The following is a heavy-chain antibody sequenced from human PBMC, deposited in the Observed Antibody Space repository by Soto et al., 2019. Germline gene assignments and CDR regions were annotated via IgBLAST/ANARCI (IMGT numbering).Heavy chain of an antibody. J-gene: IGHJ4*02. CDR2: IRSKAYGGTT. Sequence: GGSLRLSCTASGFTFGDYAMSWFRQAPGKGLEWVGFIRSKAYGGTTGYAASVKDRFTISRDDSKSIAYLQMNSLKTEDTAVYYCTRPYYYDSTGYQRYWGQGTLVTVSS. V-gene: IGHV3-49*03. D-gene: IGHD3-22*01. CDR3: TRPYYYDSTGYQRY. CDR1: GFTFGDYA.